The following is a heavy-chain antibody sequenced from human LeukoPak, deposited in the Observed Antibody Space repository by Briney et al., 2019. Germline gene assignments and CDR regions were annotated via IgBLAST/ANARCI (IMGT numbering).Heavy chain of an antibody. Sequence: PGGSLRLSCVASGFTFNIYDMHWVRQGTGRGLEWVALIGRAGDTHYADSVKGRFTISRGNAKNSLYLQMNSLRVADTAFYYCVRDPSGHGLDVWGQGTTVTVSS. CDR3: VRDPSGHGLDV. V-gene: IGHV3-13*01. CDR1: GFTFNIYD. J-gene: IGHJ6*02. CDR2: IGRAGDT.